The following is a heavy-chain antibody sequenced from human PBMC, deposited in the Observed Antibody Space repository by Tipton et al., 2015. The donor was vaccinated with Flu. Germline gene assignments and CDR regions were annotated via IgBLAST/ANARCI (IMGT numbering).Heavy chain of an antibody. V-gene: IGHV4-59*01. D-gene: IGHD3-22*01. CDR1: GGSISSYY. Sequence: TLSLTCTVSGGSISSYYWSWIRQPPGKGLEGIGYIYYSGSTNYNPSLKSRVTISVDTSKNQFSLKLSSATAADTAVYYCARGGGYGNWFDPWGQGTLVTVSS. CDR3: ARGGGYGNWFDP. CDR2: IYYSGST. J-gene: IGHJ5*02.